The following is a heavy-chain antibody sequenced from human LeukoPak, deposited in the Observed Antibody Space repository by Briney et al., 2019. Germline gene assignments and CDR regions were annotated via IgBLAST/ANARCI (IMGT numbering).Heavy chain of an antibody. CDR3: VRAYSGTYRIDY. CDR2: IYSDGSTT. J-gene: IGHJ4*02. D-gene: IGHD1-26*01. V-gene: IGHV3-74*01. Sequence: GGSLRLSCAASGFTFSSYWMHWVRQVPGKGLVWVSRIYSDGSTTAYADSVKGRFSISRDNAKNTLYLQMNSLRAEDTAVYYCVRAYSGTYRIDYWGQGTLVTVSS. CDR1: GFTFSSYW.